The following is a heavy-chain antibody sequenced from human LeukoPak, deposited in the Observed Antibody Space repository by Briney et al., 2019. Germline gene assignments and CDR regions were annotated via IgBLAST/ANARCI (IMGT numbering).Heavy chain of an antibody. V-gene: IGHV5-51*04. CDR2: IYPGDSDT. CDR1: GYSFTSYW. J-gene: IGHJ1*01. D-gene: IGHD6-13*01. CDR3: AXQAGSXSWYRYFQH. Sequence: GESLKISCKGSGYSFTSYWIGWVRQMPGKGLEWMGIIYPGDSDTRYSPSFQGQVTISADKPISTAYLQWSSLKASDTAMYYCAXQAGSXSWYRYFQHWGQGTLVTVSS.